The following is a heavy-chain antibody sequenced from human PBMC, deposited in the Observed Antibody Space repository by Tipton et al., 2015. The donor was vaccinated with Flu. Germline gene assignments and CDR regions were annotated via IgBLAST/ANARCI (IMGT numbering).Heavy chain of an antibody. CDR2: IYHSGST. J-gene: IGHJ4*02. CDR3: ARHTGDSVRGIIDY. CDR1: GHSISSDYY. Sequence: TLSLTCTISGHSISSDYYWGWIRQLPGKGLEWIGTIYHSGSTYYNPSLKSRVAISVDTSKNQFSLKLSSVTAADTAVYYCARHTGDSVRGIIDYWGQGTLVTVSS. V-gene: IGHV4-38-2*02. D-gene: IGHD3-10*02.